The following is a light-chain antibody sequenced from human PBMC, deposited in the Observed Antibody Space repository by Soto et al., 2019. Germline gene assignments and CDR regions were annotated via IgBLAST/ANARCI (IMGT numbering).Light chain of an antibody. Sequence: DIVLTQSPGTLSLSPGERATLSCRASQSVSDLYFACYQQQRGQPPRLLIYESIRGTGIPDRFSGSGSGTVFTLTISRLQPQDLALYYCQHYGTSALFGHGTKVEIK. V-gene: IGKV3-20*01. CDR2: ES. J-gene: IGKJ1*01. CDR3: QHYGTSAL. CDR1: QSVSDLY.